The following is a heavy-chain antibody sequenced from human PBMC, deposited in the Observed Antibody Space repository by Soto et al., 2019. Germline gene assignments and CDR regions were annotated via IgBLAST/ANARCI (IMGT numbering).Heavy chain of an antibody. J-gene: IGHJ4*02. V-gene: IGHV1-69*13. D-gene: IGHD5-12*01. CDR1: GGTFSSYA. Sequence: SVKVSCKASGGTFSSYAISWVRQAPGQGLEWMGGIIPIFGTANYAQKFQGRVTITADESTSTAYMELSSLRSEDTAVYYCARGDSYNYVLYYWGQGTLVTVSS. CDR3: ARGDSYNYVLYY. CDR2: IIPIFGTA.